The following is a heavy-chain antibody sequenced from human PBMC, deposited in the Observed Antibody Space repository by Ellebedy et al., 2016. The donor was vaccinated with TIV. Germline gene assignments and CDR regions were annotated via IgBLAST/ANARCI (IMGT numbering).Heavy chain of an antibody. CDR3: ARDPTPMVRGVFISGIIDF. CDR1: GFSFSNYG. J-gene: IGHJ4*02. D-gene: IGHD3-10*01. Sequence: GESLKISCAASGFSFSNYGIHWVRQAPAKGLEWVALISYDGSNTYYADSVKGRFTISRDNSKKTLYLQMNSLTPQDTAVYYCARDPTPMVRGVFISGIIDFWGQGTLVTVSS. CDR2: ISYDGSNT. V-gene: IGHV3-30*04.